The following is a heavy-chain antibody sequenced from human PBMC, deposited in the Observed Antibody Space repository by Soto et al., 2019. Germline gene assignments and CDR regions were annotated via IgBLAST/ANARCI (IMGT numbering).Heavy chain of an antibody. CDR2: IDPSDSYT. CDR1: GYRYTSYW. J-gene: IGHJ6*02. Sequence: GESLKSSCTGCGYRYTSYWITWVRQMPGKGLEWMGRIDPSDSYTNYSPSFQGHVTISADKSISTAYLQWSSLKASDTAMYYCARLAMATRRGYYGMDVWGQGTTVTVSS. CDR3: ARLAMATRRGYYGMDV. D-gene: IGHD5-12*01. V-gene: IGHV5-10-1*01.